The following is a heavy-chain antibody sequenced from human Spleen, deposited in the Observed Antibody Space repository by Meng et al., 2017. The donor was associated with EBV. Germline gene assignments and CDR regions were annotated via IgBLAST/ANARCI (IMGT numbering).Heavy chain of an antibody. CDR3: VSTISAAGY. V-gene: IGHV7-4-1*02. D-gene: IGHD6-13*01. Sequence: QVQLVQSGSELKKPGASVKVSCKASGYTFTSYAMNWVRQAPGQGLEWMGWINTNTGNPTYAQGFTGRFVFSLDTSVNTAFLQISSLKAADSAVYYCVSTISAAGYWGQGTLVTVSS. CDR1: GYTFTSYA. CDR2: INTNTGNP. J-gene: IGHJ4*02.